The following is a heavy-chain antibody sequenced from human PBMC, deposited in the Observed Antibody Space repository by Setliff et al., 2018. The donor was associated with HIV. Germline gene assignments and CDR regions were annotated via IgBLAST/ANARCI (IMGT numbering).Heavy chain of an antibody. J-gene: IGHJ4*02. CDR2: ISSSGSTD. V-gene: IGHV3-48*03. CDR3: ARDGSYISRGY. CDR1: GFTFSNYE. Sequence: PGESLKISCAASGFTFSNYEMNWVRQAPGKGLEWVSYISSSGSTDYYADSVKGRCTISRDNSKNTLYVQMNSLRAEDTAVYYCARDGSYISRGYWGQETLVTVSS. D-gene: IGHD5-18*01.